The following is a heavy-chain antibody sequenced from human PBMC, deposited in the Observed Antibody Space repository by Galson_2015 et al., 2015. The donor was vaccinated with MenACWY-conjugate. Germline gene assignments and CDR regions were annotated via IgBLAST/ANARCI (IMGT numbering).Heavy chain of an antibody. CDR3: ARVLSIVGAIYY. Sequence: QSGAEVKKPGESLTISCKASGYTFTSYGISWVRQAPGQGLEWMGWISAYNGNTNYAQKLQGRVTMTTDTSTSTAYMELRSLRSDDTAVYYCARVLSIVGAIYYWGQGTLVTVSS. V-gene: IGHV1-18*04. J-gene: IGHJ4*02. CDR2: ISAYNGNT. CDR1: GYTFTSYG. D-gene: IGHD1-26*01.